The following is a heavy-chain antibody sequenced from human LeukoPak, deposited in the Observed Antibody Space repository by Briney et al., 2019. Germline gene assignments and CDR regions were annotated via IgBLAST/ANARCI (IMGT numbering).Heavy chain of an antibody. J-gene: IGHJ5*02. V-gene: IGHV4-30-2*01. CDR1: GGSISSGGYS. D-gene: IGHD3-10*01. CDR3: ARAGFSNWFDP. Sequence: PSQTLSLTCAVSGGSISSGGYSWSWIRQPPGTGLEWIGYIYHSGSTYYNPSLKSRVTISVDRSKNQFSLKLSSVTAADTAVYYCARAGFSNWFDPWGQGTLVTVSS. CDR2: IYHSGST.